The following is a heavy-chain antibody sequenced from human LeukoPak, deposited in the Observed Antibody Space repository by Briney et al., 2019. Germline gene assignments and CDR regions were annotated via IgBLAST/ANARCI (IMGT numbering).Heavy chain of an antibody. CDR2: ISRSGSDT. Sequence: GGSLRLSCAASGFSFSDYYMSWIRQAPGKGLEWVSHISRSGSDTYYADSVKGRFTISRDNANNSLYLQMDSLRAEDTAVYYCARDVARFLEWLAPPYYYYMDVWGKGTTVTVSS. J-gene: IGHJ6*03. CDR1: GFSFSDYY. D-gene: IGHD3-3*01. V-gene: IGHV3-11*01. CDR3: ARDVARFLEWLAPPYYYYMDV.